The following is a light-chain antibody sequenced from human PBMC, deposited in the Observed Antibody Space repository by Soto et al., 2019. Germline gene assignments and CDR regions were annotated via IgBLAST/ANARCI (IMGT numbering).Light chain of an antibody. CDR2: DAS. V-gene: IGKV1-17*01. J-gene: IGKJ1*01. CDR3: LQHYHYPWT. Sequence: DIQVTQSPSSLSASVGDRVTITCRAIQGITHDLGWYQQKPGKAPKRLIYDASNLQSGVPSRFSGSGSGTDFTLTISSLQPEDFATYYCLQHYHYPWTFGQGTKVEIK. CDR1: QGITHD.